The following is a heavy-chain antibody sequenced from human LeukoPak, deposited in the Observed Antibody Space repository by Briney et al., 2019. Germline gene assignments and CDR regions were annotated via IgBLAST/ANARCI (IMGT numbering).Heavy chain of an antibody. CDR1: GDSVSSNSAA. D-gene: IGHD4-23*01. CDR2: TYYRSKWYN. CDR3: AREGYGGNSDYYYGMDV. J-gene: IGHJ6*02. Sequence: SQTLSLTCAISGDSVSSNSAAWNWIRQFPSRGLEWLGRTYYRSKWYNDYAVSVKSRITINPDTSKNQFSLQLNSVTPEDTAVYYCAREGYGGNSDYYYGMDVWGQGTTVTVSS. V-gene: IGHV6-1*01.